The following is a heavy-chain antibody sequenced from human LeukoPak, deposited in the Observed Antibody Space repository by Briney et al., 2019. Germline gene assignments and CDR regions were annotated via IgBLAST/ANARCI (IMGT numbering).Heavy chain of an antibody. CDR2: IYYSGST. CDR3: ARHEYSGSYYGLSWFDP. Sequence: SETLSLTCTVSGGSISSSGYYWGWIRQPPGKGLEWIASIYYSGSTYYNPSLKSRVTISVDTSENQLSLKLSSLTAADTAVYYCARHEYSGSYYGLSWFDPWGQGTLVTVSS. V-gene: IGHV4-39*01. CDR1: GGSISSSGYY. D-gene: IGHD1-26*01. J-gene: IGHJ5*02.